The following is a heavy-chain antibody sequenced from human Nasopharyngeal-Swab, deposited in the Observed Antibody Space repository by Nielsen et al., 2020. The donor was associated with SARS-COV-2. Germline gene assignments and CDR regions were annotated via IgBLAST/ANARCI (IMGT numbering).Heavy chain of an antibody. V-gene: IGHV3-7*01. J-gene: IGHJ3*02. CDR3: GRGGKLGALDI. D-gene: IGHD3-16*01. CDR1: GLTFTNSW. CDR2: IKQDGSDK. Sequence: SLKISCAASGLTFTNSWMSWVRQAPGKGLEWVANIKQDGSDKYYVDSVKGRFTISRDNAKNSLELQMNSLRVEDTAVYYCGRGGKLGALDIWGQGTMGTVSS.